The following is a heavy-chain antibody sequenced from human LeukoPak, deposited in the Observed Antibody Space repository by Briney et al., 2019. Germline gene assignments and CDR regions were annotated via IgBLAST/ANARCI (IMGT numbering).Heavy chain of an antibody. J-gene: IGHJ4*02. CDR1: GGSISSSSYY. Sequence: SETLSLTCTVSGGSISSSSYYWGWIRQPPGKGLEWIGSIYYSGSTYYNPYLKSRVTISVDTSKNQFSLKLSSVTAADTAVYYCARHRYDFSVDYWGQGTLVTVSS. V-gene: IGHV4-39*01. CDR2: IYYSGST. CDR3: ARHRYDFSVDY. D-gene: IGHD3-3*01.